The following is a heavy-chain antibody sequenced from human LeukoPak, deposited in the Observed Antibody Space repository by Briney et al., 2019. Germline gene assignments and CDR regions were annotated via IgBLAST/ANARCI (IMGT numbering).Heavy chain of an antibody. CDR1: GFTFSSYS. V-gene: IGHV3-21*01. CDR3: AKESPYSNYNYYYMDV. D-gene: IGHD4-11*01. Sequence: PGGSLRLSCAASGFTFSSYSMNWVRQAPGKGLEWVSSISSSSSYIYYADSVKGRFTISRDNSKNTLYLQMNSLRAEDTAVYYCAKESPYSNYNYYYMDVWGKGTTVTVSS. J-gene: IGHJ6*03. CDR2: ISSSSSYI.